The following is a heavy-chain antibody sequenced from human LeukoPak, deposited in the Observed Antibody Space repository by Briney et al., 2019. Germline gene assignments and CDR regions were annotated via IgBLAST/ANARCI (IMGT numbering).Heavy chain of an antibody. D-gene: IGHD3-10*01. Sequence: LETLSLTCAVYGRSFSGYYWSWIRQPPGKGLEWIGEINHSGSTNYNPSLKSRVTISVDTSKNQFSLKLGSVTAADTAVYYCARDGPPDYYGSGSWVYGMDVWGQGTTVTVSS. CDR2: INHSGST. CDR3: ARDGPPDYYGSGSWVYGMDV. CDR1: GRSFSGYY. J-gene: IGHJ6*02. V-gene: IGHV4-34*01.